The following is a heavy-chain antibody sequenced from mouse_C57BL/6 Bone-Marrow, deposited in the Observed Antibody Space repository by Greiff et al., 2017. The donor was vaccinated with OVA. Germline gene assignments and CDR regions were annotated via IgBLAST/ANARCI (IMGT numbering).Heavy chain of an antibody. V-gene: IGHV1-19*01. Sequence: VQLQQSGPVLVKPGASVKMSCKASGYTFTDYYMNWVKQSHGKSLEWIGVINPYNGGTSYNQKFKGKATLTVDKSSSTAYMELNSLTSEDSAFYYCARWATLVTPFAYWCQGTLVPVSA. J-gene: IGHJ3*01. D-gene: IGHD2-2*01. CDR2: INPYNGGT. CDR1: GYTFTDYY. CDR3: ARWATLVTPFAY.